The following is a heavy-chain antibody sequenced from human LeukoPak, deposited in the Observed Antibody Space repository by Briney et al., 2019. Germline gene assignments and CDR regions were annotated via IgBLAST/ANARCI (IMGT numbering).Heavy chain of an antibody. CDR1: GFSFSDHY. CDR3: ARVKNVGRFTFDV. V-gene: IGHV3-72*01. D-gene: IGHD1-26*01. J-gene: IGHJ3*01. Sequence: GGSLRLSCAASGFSFSDHYMDWVRQAPGRGLEWVGRTRDKGNGYSTEYAPSVKGRFIVSRDESQNLLYLQVNSLNTEDTAVYYCARVKNVGRFTFDVWGQGTMVTVSS. CDR2: TRDKGNGYST.